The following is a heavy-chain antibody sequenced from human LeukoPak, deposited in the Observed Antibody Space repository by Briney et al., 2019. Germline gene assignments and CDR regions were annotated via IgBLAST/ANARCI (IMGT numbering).Heavy chain of an antibody. D-gene: IGHD6-19*01. Sequence: SETLSLTCAVYGGSFSGYYWSWIRQPPGKGLEWIGEINHSGSANYNPSLRSRVTISVDTSKNQFSLKLSSVTAADTAVYYCASGYSSGDWGQGTLVTVSS. V-gene: IGHV4-34*01. CDR2: INHSGSA. CDR3: ASGYSSGD. J-gene: IGHJ4*02. CDR1: GGSFSGYY.